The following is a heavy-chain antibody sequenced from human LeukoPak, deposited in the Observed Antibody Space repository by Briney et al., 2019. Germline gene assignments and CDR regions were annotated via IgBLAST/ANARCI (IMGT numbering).Heavy chain of an antibody. CDR2: ISSSCSTI. J-gene: IGHJ4*02. Sequence: GGSLRLSCAASGFTFSDYYMSGIRQAPGKGLDGVSYISSSCSTIYYAYSVKDGFTISRDNAKNSLYLQMNSLRAEDTAVYYCAREGRGGNSLFDYWGQGTLVTVSS. D-gene: IGHD4-23*01. V-gene: IGHV3-11*01. CDR3: AREGRGGNSLFDY. CDR1: GFTFSDYY.